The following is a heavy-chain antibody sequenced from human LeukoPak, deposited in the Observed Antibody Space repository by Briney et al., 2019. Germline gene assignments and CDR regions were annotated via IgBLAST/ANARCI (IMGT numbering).Heavy chain of an antibody. V-gene: IGHV1-46*01. CDR2: INPSGGST. D-gene: IGHD3-3*01. J-gene: IGHJ6*02. CDR3: ARAHYDFWSGYWGYYYHYGMDV. Sequence: ASVKVSCKASGYTFTSYYMHWVRQAPGQGLEWMGIINPSGGSTTYAQKFQCRVTMTRDTSTSTVYMQLSSLRSEAPAVYYCARAHYDFWSGYWGYYYHYGMDVWGQGTTVTVSS. CDR1: GYTFTSYY.